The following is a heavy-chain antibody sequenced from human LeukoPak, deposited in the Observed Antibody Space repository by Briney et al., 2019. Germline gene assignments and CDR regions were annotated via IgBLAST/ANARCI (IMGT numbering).Heavy chain of an antibody. Sequence: GGSLRLSCAASGFTFSKFPMGWVRQAPGRGLEWVSAISASGDVTFYADSLRGRFTISRDNSKSTLYLQMNGLRAEDTAIFYCAKSLFTSATGTGRAFHIWGQGTRVTVPS. J-gene: IGHJ3*02. CDR1: GFTFSKFP. D-gene: IGHD1-1*01. CDR3: AKSLFTSATGTGRAFHI. CDR2: ISASGDVT. V-gene: IGHV3-23*01.